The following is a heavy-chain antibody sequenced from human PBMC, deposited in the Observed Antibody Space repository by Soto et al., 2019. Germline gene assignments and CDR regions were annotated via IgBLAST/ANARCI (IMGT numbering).Heavy chain of an antibody. CDR3: AKDRAYCGYNLFLHVFDI. D-gene: IGHD2-21*01. Sequence: EVQLVESGGGLVQPGRSLRLSCAASGFTFDDYAMHWVRQAPGKGLEWVSGISWNSGSIGSAESVNGRFTISRDNAKNSLYAQMNSLRAEDTAMYYCAKDRAYCGYNLFLHVFDIWGQRTMVTVSS. J-gene: IGHJ3*02. CDR1: GFTFDDYA. V-gene: IGHV3-9*01. CDR2: ISWNSGSI.